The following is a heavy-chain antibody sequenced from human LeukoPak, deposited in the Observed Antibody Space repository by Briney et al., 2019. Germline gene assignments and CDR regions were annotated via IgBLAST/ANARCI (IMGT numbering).Heavy chain of an antibody. V-gene: IGHV3-53*01. Sequence: GGSLRLSCVVSGLTVSTNYMSWVRQAPRKGLGWVSVFYSGGETYYADSVKGRFTISRDNAKDSLYLQMNSLSAEDTAVYYCAKGTNHFDYWGQGTLVTVSS. CDR3: AKGTNHFDY. J-gene: IGHJ4*02. CDR2: FYSGGET. CDR1: GLTVSTNY.